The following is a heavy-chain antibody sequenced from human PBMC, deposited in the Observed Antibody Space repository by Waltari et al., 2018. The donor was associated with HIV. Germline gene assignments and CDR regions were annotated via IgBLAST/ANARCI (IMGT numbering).Heavy chain of an antibody. CDR2: INHSGTT. Sequence: QVRLHQWGAGLLKPSETLSLPCAVYGGSCSNYSWTWIRQTPEKGLEWIGEINHSGTTDYNPSLKSRLTMSIDTSKNQFSLKLNSVTAADTAVYYCARHRFTRGNSAWYFLYWGQGTHVTVSS. CDR1: GGSCSNYS. D-gene: IGHD6-19*01. J-gene: IGHJ4*02. V-gene: IGHV4-34*01. CDR3: ARHRFTRGNSAWYFLY.